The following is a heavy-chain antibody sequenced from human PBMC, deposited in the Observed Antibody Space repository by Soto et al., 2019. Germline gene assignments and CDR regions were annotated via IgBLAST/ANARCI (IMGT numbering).Heavy chain of an antibody. D-gene: IGHD6-13*01. CDR3: ARPPTGAAAGPYYFDY. V-gene: IGHV3-30-3*01. J-gene: IGHJ4*02. CDR2: ISYDGSNK. CDR1: GFTFSSHA. Sequence: GGSLRLSCAASGFTFSSHAMHWVRQAPGKGLEWVAVISYDGSNKYYADSVKGRFTISRDNSKNTLYLQMNSLRAEDTAVYYCARPPTGAAAGPYYFDYWGQGTLVTVSS.